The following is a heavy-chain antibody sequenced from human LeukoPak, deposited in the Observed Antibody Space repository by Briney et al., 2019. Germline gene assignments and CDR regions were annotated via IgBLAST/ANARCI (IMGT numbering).Heavy chain of an antibody. CDR1: GGTFSSYA. CDR2: INPNSGGT. V-gene: IGHV1-2*02. D-gene: IGHD1-26*01. Sequence: ASVTVSCKASGGTFSSYAISRVRQAPGQGLEWMGWINPNSGGTNYAQKFQGRVTMTRDTSISTTYMELSRLRSDDTAVYYCARDGNFDYWGQGTLVTVSS. CDR3: ARDGNFDY. J-gene: IGHJ4*02.